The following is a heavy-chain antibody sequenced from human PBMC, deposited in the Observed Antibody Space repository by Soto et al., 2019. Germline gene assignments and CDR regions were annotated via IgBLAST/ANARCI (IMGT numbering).Heavy chain of an antibody. J-gene: IGHJ6*02. Sequence: GGSLRLSCAASGFTFSSYGMHWVRQAPGKGLEWVAVISYDGSNKYYADSVKGRFTISRDNSKNTLYLQMNSLRAEDTAVYYCSKEYVYIVRGVAYSLYYSYGTDVWGQGTTVTVSS. CDR1: GFTFSSYG. V-gene: IGHV3-30*18. CDR3: SKEYVYIVRGVAYSLYYSYGTDV. CDR2: ISYDGSNK. D-gene: IGHD3-10*01.